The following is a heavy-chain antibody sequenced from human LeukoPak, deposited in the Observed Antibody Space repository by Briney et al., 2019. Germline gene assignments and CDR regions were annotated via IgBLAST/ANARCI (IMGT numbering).Heavy chain of an antibody. CDR1: GFTFSTYG. CDR3: ARDQGHEPIDY. J-gene: IGHJ4*02. Sequence: GGSLRLSCAASGFTFSTYGMHWVRQAPGKGLEWVSAISGSGGSTYYADSVKGRFTISRDNAKNSLYLQMNSLRAEDTAVYYCARDQGHEPIDYWGQGTLVTVSS. D-gene: IGHD1-14*01. V-gene: IGHV3-21*01. CDR2: ISGSGGST.